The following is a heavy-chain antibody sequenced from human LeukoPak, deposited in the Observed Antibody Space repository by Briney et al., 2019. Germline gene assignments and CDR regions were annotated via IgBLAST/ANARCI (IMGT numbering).Heavy chain of an antibody. J-gene: IGHJ4*02. CDR2: IKKDGSEK. Sequence: GGSLRLSCATSGFTFSSYWMSWVRQAPGKGLEWVANIKKDGSEKYYVDSVKGRFTISRDNAKTSLYLQMNSLRVEDTAVYYCARTKEDMITFGGVIAVYYFDYWGQGTLVTVSS. D-gene: IGHD3-16*02. CDR1: GFTFSSYW. CDR3: ARTKEDMITFGGVIAVYYFDY. V-gene: IGHV3-7*01.